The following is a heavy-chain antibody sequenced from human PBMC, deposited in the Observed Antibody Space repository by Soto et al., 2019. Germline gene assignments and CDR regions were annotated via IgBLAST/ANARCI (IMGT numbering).Heavy chain of an antibody. CDR2: IYWDDDK. CDR1: GFSLSTSGVG. V-gene: IGHV2-5*02. CDR3: EQGMRYYYGMDV. Sequence: QITLKESGPTLVKPTQTLTLTCTFSGFSLSTSGVGVGWIRQPPGKALEWLALIYWDDDKRYSPSLKSRLTINNETSKHPVVLTMTTMDPVDTATYYCEQGMRYYYGMDVWGQGTTVTVSS. J-gene: IGHJ6*02.